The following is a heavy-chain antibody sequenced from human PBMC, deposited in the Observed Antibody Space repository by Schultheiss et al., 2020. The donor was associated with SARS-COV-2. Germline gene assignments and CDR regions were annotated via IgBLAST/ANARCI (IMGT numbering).Heavy chain of an antibody. V-gene: IGHV3-64*04. Sequence: GGSLRLSCAASGFTFSSYAMHWVRQAPGKGLEYVSAISGSGGSTYYADSVKGRFTISRDNSKNTLYLQMNSLRPEDTAVYYCARGGHYDILTGYPPYYGMDVWGQGTTVTVSS. J-gene: IGHJ6*02. CDR2: ISGSGGST. CDR1: GFTFSSYA. D-gene: IGHD3-9*01. CDR3: ARGGHYDILTGYPPYYGMDV.